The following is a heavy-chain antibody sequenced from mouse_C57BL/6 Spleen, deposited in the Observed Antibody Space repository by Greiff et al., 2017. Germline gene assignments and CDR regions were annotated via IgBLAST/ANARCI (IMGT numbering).Heavy chain of an antibody. V-gene: IGHV5-17*01. CDR2: ISSGSSTI. CDR3: AKGRCAY. J-gene: IGHJ3*01. Sequence: DVQLVESGGGLVKPGGSLKLSCAVSGFTFSDYGMHWVRQAPEKGLEWVAYISSGSSTIYYADTVKGRFTISRDNAKNTLFLQITSLRSEDSAMYYCAKGRCAYWGQGTLVTVSA. CDR1: GFTFSDYG.